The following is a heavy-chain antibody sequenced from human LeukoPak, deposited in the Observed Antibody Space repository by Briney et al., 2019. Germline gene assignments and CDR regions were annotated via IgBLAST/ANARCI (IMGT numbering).Heavy chain of an antibody. Sequence: PSETLSLTCTVSGGSISSYYWSWLRQPAGKGLEWIGRIYTSGSTNYNPSLKSRVTMSVDTSKNQFSLKLSSVTAADTAVYYCARGSVVRGVITAPFDYWGQGTLVTVSS. CDR3: ARGSVVRGVITAPFDY. D-gene: IGHD3-10*01. CDR2: IYTSGST. J-gene: IGHJ4*02. CDR1: GGSISSYY. V-gene: IGHV4-4*07.